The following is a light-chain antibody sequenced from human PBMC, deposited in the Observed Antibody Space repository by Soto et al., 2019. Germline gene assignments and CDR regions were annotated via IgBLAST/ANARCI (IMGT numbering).Light chain of an antibody. CDR1: QSLIHSDGSTY. CDR2: EVS. Sequence: DVVMTQSPLSLPVTLGQPASISCRSSQSLIHSDGSTYLNWFQQRPGQSPRRLIYEVSDRDSGVPDRFSGSGSGTDFTLKISRVEAEDVGVYYCMQGTHWPWTFGQGTEVEIK. CDR3: MQGTHWPWT. J-gene: IGKJ1*01. V-gene: IGKV2-30*02.